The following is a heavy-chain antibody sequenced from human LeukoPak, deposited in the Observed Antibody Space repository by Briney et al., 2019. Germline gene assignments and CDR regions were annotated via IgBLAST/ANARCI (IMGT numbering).Heavy chain of an antibody. CDR1: GFTFSSYS. CDR3: ARTAIIIWGVIAYYFDY. CDR2: IDSSSSTI. J-gene: IGHJ4*02. V-gene: IGHV3-48*02. D-gene: IGHD3-10*01. Sequence: GGSLRLSCAASGFTFSSYSMNWVRQAPGKGLEWVSYIDSSSSTIYYADSVKGRFTISRDNAKNSLYMQMDSLRDEEKAVYYCARTAIIIWGVIAYYFDYWGQGTLVTVSS.